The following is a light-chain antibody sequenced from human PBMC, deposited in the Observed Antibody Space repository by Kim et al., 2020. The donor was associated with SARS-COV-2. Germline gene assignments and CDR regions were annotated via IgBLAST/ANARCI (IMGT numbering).Light chain of an antibody. V-gene: IGKV1-39*01. CDR3: QQSYST. Sequence: SLSASMCSRVSIACRASQRIRYQLNWYHDNPRKAPNLLFYLASKFCAGVPSRFSGSGFATNFTLPICSLRPDDFATYYCQQSYSTFGRGTRLEIK. J-gene: IGKJ5*01. CDR2: LAS. CDR1: QRIRYQ.